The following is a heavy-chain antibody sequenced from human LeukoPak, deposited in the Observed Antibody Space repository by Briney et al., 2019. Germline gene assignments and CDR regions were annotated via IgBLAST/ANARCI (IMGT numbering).Heavy chain of an antibody. D-gene: IGHD3-22*01. CDR2: INHSRST. J-gene: IGHJ3*02. Sequence: KPSETLSLTCAVYGGSFSGYYWSWIRQPPGKGLEWIGEINHSRSTNYNPSLKSRVTISVDTSKNQFSLKLSSVTAADTAVYYCARAGYFYDSSGPGAFDIWGQGTMVTVSS. CDR1: GGSFSGYY. V-gene: IGHV4-34*01. CDR3: ARAGYFYDSSGPGAFDI.